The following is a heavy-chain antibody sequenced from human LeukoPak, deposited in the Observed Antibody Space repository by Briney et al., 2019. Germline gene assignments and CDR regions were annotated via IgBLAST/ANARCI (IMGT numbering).Heavy chain of an antibody. J-gene: IGHJ4*02. Sequence: ASVKVSCKASGYTFTGYYMHWVRQALGQGLEWMGWINPNSGGTNYAQKFQGRVTMTRDTSSSTAYMELSRLRSDDTAVYYCARTYYYDSSGPVTDYWGQGALVTVSS. CDR3: ARTYYYDSSGPVTDY. CDR1: GYTFTGYY. CDR2: INPNSGGT. D-gene: IGHD3-22*01. V-gene: IGHV1-2*02.